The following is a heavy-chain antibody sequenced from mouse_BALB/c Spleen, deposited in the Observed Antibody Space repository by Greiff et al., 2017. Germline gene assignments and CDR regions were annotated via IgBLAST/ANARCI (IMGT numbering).Heavy chain of an antibody. CDR1: GFNIKDTY. Sequence: EVKLVESGAELVKPGASVKLSCTASGFNIKDTYMHWVKQRPEQGLEWIGRIDPANGNTKYDPKFQGKATITADTSSNTAYLQLSSLTSEDTAVYYCARDPLYYGSSGGFAYWGQGTLVTVSA. D-gene: IGHD1-1*01. CDR2: IDPANGNT. CDR3: ARDPLYYGSSGGFAY. V-gene: IGHV14-3*02. J-gene: IGHJ3*01.